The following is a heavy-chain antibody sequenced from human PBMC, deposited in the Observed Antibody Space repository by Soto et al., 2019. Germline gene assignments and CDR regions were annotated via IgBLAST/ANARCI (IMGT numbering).Heavy chain of an antibody. CDR2: IYPGDSDT. Sequence: GESLKISCKGSGYSFTSYWIGWVRQMPGKGLEWMGIIYPGDSDTRYSPSFQGQVTISADKSISTAYLQWSSLKASDTAMYYCARSSYHSSSSLYYYYYYYMDVWGKGTTVTVSS. V-gene: IGHV5-51*01. CDR1: GYSFTSYW. D-gene: IGHD6-6*01. J-gene: IGHJ6*03. CDR3: ARSSYHSSSSLYYYYYYYMDV.